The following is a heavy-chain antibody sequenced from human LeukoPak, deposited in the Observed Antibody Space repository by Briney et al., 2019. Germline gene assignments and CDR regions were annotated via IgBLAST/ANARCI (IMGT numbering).Heavy chain of an antibody. CDR2: IRSKAYGGTT. V-gene: IGHV3-49*03. CDR3: AREDHSNYNY. D-gene: IGHD4-11*01. CDR1: GFTFGDYA. J-gene: IGHJ4*02. Sequence: QSGGSLRLSYTASGFTFGDYAMSWFRQAPGKGLEWVGFIRSKAYGGTTEYAASVKGRFTISRDDSKSIAYLQMNSLRAEDTAVYYCAREDHSNYNYWGQGTLVTVSS.